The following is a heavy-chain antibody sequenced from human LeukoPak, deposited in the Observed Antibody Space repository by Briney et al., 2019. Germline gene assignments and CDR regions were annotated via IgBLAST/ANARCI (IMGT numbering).Heavy chain of an antibody. D-gene: IGHD2-2*01. Sequence: PSETLSLTCTVSGGSISSYYWSWIRQPPGKGLEWIGYIYYGGSTNYNPSLKSRVTISVDTSKNQFSLKLSSVTAADTAVYYCARVNLGYCSSTSCYPFDYWGQGTLVTVSS. V-gene: IGHV4-59*01. J-gene: IGHJ4*02. CDR2: IYYGGST. CDR1: GGSISSYY. CDR3: ARVNLGYCSSTSCYPFDY.